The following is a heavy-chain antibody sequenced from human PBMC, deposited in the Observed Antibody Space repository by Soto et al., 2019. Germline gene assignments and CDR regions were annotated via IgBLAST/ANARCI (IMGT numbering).Heavy chain of an antibody. Sequence: PGESLKISCKTSGYSFLNYWIGWVRQMRGKGLEWMGIIYPGDSDARYSPSFQGQVTISADKSISTVYLQWSSLKASDTAMYYCARHIVDTSMTASFNYWGQGTQVTVSS. CDR2: IYPGDSDA. J-gene: IGHJ4*02. V-gene: IGHV5-51*01. CDR3: ARHIVDTSMTASFNY. D-gene: IGHD5-18*01. CDR1: GYSFLNYW.